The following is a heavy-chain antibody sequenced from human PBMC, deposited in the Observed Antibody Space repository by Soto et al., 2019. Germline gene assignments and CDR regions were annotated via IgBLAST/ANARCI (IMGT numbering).Heavy chain of an antibody. CDR3: ARNSGSYSPFYYGMDV. Sequence: QVQLQESGPGLVKPTETLSLICTVSGGSISSFYWSWIRQPPGKGLEWIGYIYDSGSTNYNPSLKSRVTISVDTSKNQFSLTLSSVTAADTAVYYCARNSGSYSPFYYGMDVWGQGTTVTVSS. D-gene: IGHD1-26*01. CDR1: GGSISSFY. CDR2: IYDSGST. J-gene: IGHJ6*02. V-gene: IGHV4-59*01.